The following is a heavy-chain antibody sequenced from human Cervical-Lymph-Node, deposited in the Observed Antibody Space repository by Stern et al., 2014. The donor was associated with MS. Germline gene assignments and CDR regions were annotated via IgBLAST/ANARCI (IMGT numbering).Heavy chain of an antibody. V-gene: IGHV3-30-3*01. CDR2: ISYDGSNK. Sequence: VQLVQSGGGVVQPGRSLRLSCAASGFTFSSYAMHWVRQAPGKGQEWVAVISYDGSNKYYADSGKGRLTHSRDKSKNKMYLQINSLSAEDTAVYYCARDGYYDSSGYDAFDIWGQGTMVTVSS. J-gene: IGHJ3*02. CDR1: GFTFSSYA. D-gene: IGHD3-22*01. CDR3: ARDGYYDSSGYDAFDI.